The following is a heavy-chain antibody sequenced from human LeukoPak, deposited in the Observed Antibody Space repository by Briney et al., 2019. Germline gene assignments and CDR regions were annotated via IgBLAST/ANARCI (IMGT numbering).Heavy chain of an antibody. V-gene: IGHV1-69*05. CDR2: IIPIFGTA. CDR1: GGTFSSYA. D-gene: IGHD3-22*01. Sequence: GASVKVSCKASGGTFSSYAISWVRQAPGQGLEWMGGIIPIFGTANYVQKFQGRVTITTDESTSTAYMELSSLRSEDTAVYYCARDRYDSSGYFDYWGQGTLVTVSS. J-gene: IGHJ4*02. CDR3: ARDRYDSSGYFDY.